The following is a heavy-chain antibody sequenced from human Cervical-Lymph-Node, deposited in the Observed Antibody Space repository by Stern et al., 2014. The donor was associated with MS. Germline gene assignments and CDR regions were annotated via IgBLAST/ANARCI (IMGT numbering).Heavy chain of an antibody. D-gene: IGHD3-3*01. CDR1: GGSISSYY. V-gene: IGHV4-59*01. CDR3: ARFCGVRDAFDI. Sequence: VQLKESGPGLVKPSETLSLTCTVSGGSISSYYWSLIRQRPGKGQEWIGYIYYSGSTNYNPSLKSRVTISVDTSKNHFSLKLSSVTAADTAVYYCARFCGVRDAFDIWGQGTMVTVSS. CDR2: IYYSGST. J-gene: IGHJ3*02.